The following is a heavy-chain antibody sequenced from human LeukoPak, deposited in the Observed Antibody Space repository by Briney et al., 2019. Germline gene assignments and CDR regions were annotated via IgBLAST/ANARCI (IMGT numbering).Heavy chain of an antibody. D-gene: IGHD3-3*01. CDR3: ARVGGPVTIFGVVIKNWFDP. Sequence: ASVKVSCKACGYTFTSYYMHWVRQAPGQGLEWMGIINPSGGSTSYAQKFQGRVTMTRDTSTSTVYMELSSLRSEDTAVYYCARVGGPVTIFGVVIKNWFDPWGQGTLVTVSS. CDR2: INPSGGST. J-gene: IGHJ5*02. CDR1: GYTFTSYY. V-gene: IGHV1-46*01.